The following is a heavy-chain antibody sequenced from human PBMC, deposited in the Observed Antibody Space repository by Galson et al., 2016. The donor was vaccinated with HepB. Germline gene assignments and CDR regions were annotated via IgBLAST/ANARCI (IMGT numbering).Heavy chain of an antibody. CDR2: IYYSGST. V-gene: IGHV4-31*03. CDR1: GGSISSGGYY. CDR3: ARDGGARADYRVPFDY. J-gene: IGHJ4*02. Sequence: TLSLTCTVSGGSISSGGYYWSWIRQHPGKGLEWIGYIYYSGSTYYNPSLKSRVTISVDTSKNQFSLKLSSVTAADTAVYYCARDGGARADYRVPFDYWGQGTLVTVSS. D-gene: IGHD4-11*01.